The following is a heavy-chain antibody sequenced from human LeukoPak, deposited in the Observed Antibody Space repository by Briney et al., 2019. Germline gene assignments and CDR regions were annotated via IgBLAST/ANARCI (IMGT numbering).Heavy chain of an antibody. CDR2: IIPIFGTA. CDR3: AIEKLIGELFFPLGY. J-gene: IGHJ4*02. CDR1: GYTFTGYY. V-gene: IGHV1-69*13. Sequence: GASVKVSCKASGYTFTGYYMHWVRQAPGQGLEWMGGIIPIFGTANYAQKFQGRVTITADESTSTAYMELSSLRSEDTAVYYCAIEKLIGELFFPLGYWGQGTLVTVSS. D-gene: IGHD3-10*01.